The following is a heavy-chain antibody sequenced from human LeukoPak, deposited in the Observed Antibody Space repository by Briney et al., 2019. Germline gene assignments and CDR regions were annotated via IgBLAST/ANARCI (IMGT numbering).Heavy chain of an antibody. J-gene: IGHJ4*02. CDR3: ARDSEWELALDY. CDR2: INTSGST. D-gene: IGHD1-26*01. Sequence: SETLSLTCSASGGSISSYYWSWIRQPAGKGLEWIGRINTSGSTYYNPSLKSRLTMSVDASKNQFSLKLSSVTAADTAVYYCARDSEWELALDYWGQGTLVTVS. CDR1: GGSISSYY. V-gene: IGHV4-4*07.